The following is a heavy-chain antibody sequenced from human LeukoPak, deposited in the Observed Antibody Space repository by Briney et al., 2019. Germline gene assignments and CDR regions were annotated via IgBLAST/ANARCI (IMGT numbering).Heavy chain of an antibody. V-gene: IGHV3-30*18. Sequence: PGGSLRLSCAASGFTFSSYGMHWVRQAPGKGLEWVAVISYDGSNKYYADSVKGRFTISRDNSKNTLYLQMNSLRAEDTAEYYCAKDHAIKAPCLPDYWGQGTLVTVSS. CDR2: ISYDGSNK. CDR1: GFTFSSYG. J-gene: IGHJ4*02. CDR3: AKDHAIKAPCLPDY. D-gene: IGHD2-8*01.